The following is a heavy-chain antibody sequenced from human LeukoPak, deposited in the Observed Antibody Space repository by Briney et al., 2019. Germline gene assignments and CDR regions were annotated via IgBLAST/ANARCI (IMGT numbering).Heavy chain of an antibody. D-gene: IGHD5-12*01. CDR1: GYIFTDYY. V-gene: IGHV1/OR15-1*04. CDR3: ARVRRGYSGYLR. CDR2: INPNSGNT. J-gene: IGHJ4*02. Sequence: ASVKVSCKASGYIFTDYYMHWVRQAPGQELGWMGRINPNSGNTGYAQKFQGRVTMTRNTSISTAYMELSSLRSEDTAVYYCARVRRGYSGYLRWGQGTLVTVSS.